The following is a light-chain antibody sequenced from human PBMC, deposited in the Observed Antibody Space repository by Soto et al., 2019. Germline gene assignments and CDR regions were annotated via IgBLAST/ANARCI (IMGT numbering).Light chain of an antibody. V-gene: IGLV2-14*01. Sequence: QSCLTQPASLPLSPRRSITTSCTRTSSDIRAYNCVSSLQQHPGEAPKIMTSEVHTRPSGGSRGVSCSWFANPDCQTISGLQVEDEADYFCFSSTTASTHVCGSGGKV. CDR1: SSDIRAYNC. CDR2: EVH. CDR3: FSSTTASTHV. J-gene: IGLJ1*01.